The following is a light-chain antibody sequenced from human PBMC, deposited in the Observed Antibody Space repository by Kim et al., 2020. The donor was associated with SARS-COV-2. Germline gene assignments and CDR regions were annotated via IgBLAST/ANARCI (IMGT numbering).Light chain of an antibody. V-gene: IGKV3-15*01. CDR3: LHYQIRPPWT. CDR1: QVGTSP. J-gene: IGKJ1*01. Sequence: SPVEGTALSCRASQVGTSPLAWYQHNTGQAPRLLIYEAPTRATGIAARFSGSGSGTEYTLTTSSLPSDDFAVYYCLHYQIRPPWTFGQGTKVDIK. CDR2: EAP.